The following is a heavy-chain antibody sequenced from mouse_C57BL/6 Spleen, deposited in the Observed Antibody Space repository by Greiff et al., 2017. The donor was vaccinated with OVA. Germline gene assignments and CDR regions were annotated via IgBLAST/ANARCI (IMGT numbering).Heavy chain of an antibody. J-gene: IGHJ1*01. CDR3: ARSHGYAVYWDFDV. CDR2: IYPRSGNT. V-gene: IGHV1-81*01. Sequence: QVQLKQSGAELARPGASVKLSCKASGYTFTSYGISWVKQRTGQGLEWIGEIYPRSGNTYYNEKFKGKATLTADKSSSTAYMELRSLTSEDSAVYSGARSHGYAVYWDFDVWGPGTTVTVSS. D-gene: IGHD2-2*01. CDR1: GYTFTSYG.